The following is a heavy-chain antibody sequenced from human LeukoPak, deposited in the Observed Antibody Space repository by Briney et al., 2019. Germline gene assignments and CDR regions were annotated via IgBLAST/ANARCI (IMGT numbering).Heavy chain of an antibody. CDR1: GFTFSSYG. CDR3: AKDSERGIAARLKGHRFDP. J-gene: IGHJ5*02. D-gene: IGHD6-6*01. Sequence: GGSLRLSCAASGFTFSSYGMHWVRQAPGKGLEWVAFIRYDGSNKYYADSVKGRFTISRDNSKNTLYLQMNSLRAEDTAVYYCAKDSERGIAARLKGHRFDPWGQGTLVTVSS. V-gene: IGHV3-30*02. CDR2: IRYDGSNK.